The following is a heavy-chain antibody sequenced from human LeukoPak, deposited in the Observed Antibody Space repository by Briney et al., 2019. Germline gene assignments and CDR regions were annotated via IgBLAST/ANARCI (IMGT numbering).Heavy chain of an antibody. D-gene: IGHD2-2*01. Sequence: GXSLRLSCAASGFTVSSNYMSWVRQAPGKGLEWVSVIYSGGSTYYSDSVKGRFTISRDNSKNTLYLQMNSLRAEDTAVYYCARDLRYCSSTSCYNWFDPWGQGTLVTVSS. CDR1: GFTVSSNY. CDR2: IYSGGST. J-gene: IGHJ5*02. V-gene: IGHV3-66*02. CDR3: ARDLRYCSSTSCYNWFDP.